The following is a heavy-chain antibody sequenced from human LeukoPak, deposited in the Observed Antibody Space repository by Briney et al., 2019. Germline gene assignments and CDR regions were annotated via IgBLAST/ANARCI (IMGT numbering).Heavy chain of an antibody. CDR1: GFTFGDYA. CDR2: IRSKAYGGTT. Sequence: GGSLRLSCTASGFTFGDYAMSWVRQAPGKGLEWVGFIRSKAYGGTTEYAASVKGRFTISRDDSKSIAYLQMNSLKTEDTAEYYCTSLTYYYDSSGYPRPPYWGQGTLVTVSS. J-gene: IGHJ4*02. V-gene: IGHV3-49*04. CDR3: TSLTYYYDSSGYPRPPY. D-gene: IGHD3-22*01.